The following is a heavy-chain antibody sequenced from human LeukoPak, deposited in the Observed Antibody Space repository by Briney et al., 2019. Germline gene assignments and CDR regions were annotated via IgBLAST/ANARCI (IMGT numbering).Heavy chain of an antibody. CDR2: INPSGGST. D-gene: IGHD3-22*01. Sequence: ASVKVSCKASGYTFTSYYMHWVRQAPGQGLEWMGIINPSGGSTSYAQKFQGRGTMTRDPSTSTVYMELSSLRSEDTAVYYCARDDSPTYYYDSSGYLYPDYWGQGTLVTVSS. J-gene: IGHJ4*02. V-gene: IGHV1-46*01. CDR3: ARDDSPTYYYDSSGYLYPDY. CDR1: GYTFTSYY.